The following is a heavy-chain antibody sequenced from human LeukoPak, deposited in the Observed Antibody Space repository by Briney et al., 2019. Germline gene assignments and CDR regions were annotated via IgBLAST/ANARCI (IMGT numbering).Heavy chain of an antibody. J-gene: IGHJ4*02. CDR1: GFALSSYD. Sequence: GGSLRLSCVASGFALSSYDMNWVRQARGKGVEWLSYISISGRTIDSADSVKGRFTISRDNAKNSLYLQMNSLRAEYTAVYYCARDNYYKSGTFDCWGQGTLVTVSS. V-gene: IGHV3-48*03. CDR3: ARDNYYKSGTFDC. D-gene: IGHD3-10*01. CDR2: ISISGRTI.